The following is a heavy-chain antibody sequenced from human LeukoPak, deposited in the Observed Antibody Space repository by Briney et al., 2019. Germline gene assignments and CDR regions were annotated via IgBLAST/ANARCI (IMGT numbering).Heavy chain of an antibody. CDR1: GFSISDHY. V-gene: IGHV3-72*01. Sequence: SGGSLILSCAASGFSISDHYMDWVRQAPGKGLEWVGRVRNKPNGYTTDYGTSVKGRFTISRDDSKNSLYLQMNSLTGEDTAVYYCTRVRHGDYFDYWGQGALVSVSS. D-gene: IGHD4-17*01. CDR2: VRNKPNGYTT. J-gene: IGHJ4*02. CDR3: TRVRHGDYFDY.